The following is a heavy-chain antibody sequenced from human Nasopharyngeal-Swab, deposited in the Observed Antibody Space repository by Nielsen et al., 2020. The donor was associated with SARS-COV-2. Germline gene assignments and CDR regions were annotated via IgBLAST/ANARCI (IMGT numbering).Heavy chain of an antibody. CDR3: ASGTVTLLHY. J-gene: IGHJ4*02. V-gene: IGHV3-13*01. CDR2: IGTAGDT. CDR1: GFTLSSYD. D-gene: IGHD4-23*01. Sequence: GPSLRLSCPASGFTLSSYDMHWVRQATGKGLEWVSAIGTAGDTYYPGSVKGRFTISRENAKNSLYLQMNSLRAEDTAVYYCASGTVTLLHYWGQGTLVTVSS.